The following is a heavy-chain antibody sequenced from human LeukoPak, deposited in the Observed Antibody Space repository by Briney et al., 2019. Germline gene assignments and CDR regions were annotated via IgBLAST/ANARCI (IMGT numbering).Heavy chain of an antibody. CDR2: INPNSGGT. CDR1: GYTFTGYY. Sequence: GASVKVSCKASGYTFTGYYMHWVRQAPGQGLEWMGWINPNSGGTNYAQKFRGRVTMTRDTSISTAYMELSSLRSEDTAVYYCARGLYDFYEGGWGQGTLVTVSS. V-gene: IGHV1-2*02. D-gene: IGHD3-3*01. J-gene: IGHJ4*02. CDR3: ARGLYDFYEGG.